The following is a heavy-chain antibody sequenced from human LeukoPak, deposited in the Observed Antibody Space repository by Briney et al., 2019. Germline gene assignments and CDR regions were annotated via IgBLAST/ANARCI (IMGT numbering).Heavy chain of an antibody. V-gene: IGHV1-2*06. Sequence: GASVKVSCKASGYTFTGYYMHWVRQAPGQGLEWMGRINPNSGGTNYAQKFQGRVTMTRDTSTSTAYMELSRLRSDDTAVYYCARQLITYNWFDPWGQGTLVTVSS. CDR1: GYTFTGYY. D-gene: IGHD3-10*01. CDR2: INPNSGGT. J-gene: IGHJ5*02. CDR3: ARQLITYNWFDP.